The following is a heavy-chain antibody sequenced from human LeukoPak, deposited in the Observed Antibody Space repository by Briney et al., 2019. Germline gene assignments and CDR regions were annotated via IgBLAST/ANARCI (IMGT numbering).Heavy chain of an antibody. D-gene: IGHD5-24*01. CDR3: ATTREEMATISSDY. CDR1: GGTFSSYA. CDR2: IIPIFGTA. V-gene: IGHV1-69*06. Sequence: GASVKVSCKASGGTFSSYAISWVRQAPGQGLEWMGRIIPIFGTANYAQKLQGRVTITADKSTSTAYMELSSLRSEDTAVYYCATTREEMATISSDYWGQGTLVTVSS. J-gene: IGHJ4*02.